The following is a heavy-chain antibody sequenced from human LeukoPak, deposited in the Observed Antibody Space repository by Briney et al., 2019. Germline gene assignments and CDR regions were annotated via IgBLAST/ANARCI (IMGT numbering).Heavy chain of an antibody. D-gene: IGHD4-17*01. CDR2: IYYSGST. CDR1: GGSISSYY. J-gene: IGHJ4*02. V-gene: IGHV4-59*08. Sequence: SETLSLTCTVSGGSISSYYWSWIRQPPGKGLEWIGYIYYSGSTNYNPSLKSRVTISVDTSKNQFSLKLSSVTAADTAVYYCARGFYGDYDDYWGQGTLVTVSS. CDR3: ARGFYGDYDDY.